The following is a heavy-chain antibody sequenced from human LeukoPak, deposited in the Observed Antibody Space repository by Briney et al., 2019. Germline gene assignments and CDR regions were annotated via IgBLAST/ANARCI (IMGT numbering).Heavy chain of an antibody. CDR2: IDTSGGT. Sequence: SETLSLTCTVSGGSISSYYWSWIRQPAGKGLEWIGRIDTSGGTNYNPSLKSRVTMSVDTSKNQFSLKLSSVTAADTAVYYCARDRQHRYSSSWRYYYYGMDVWGQGTTVTVSS. CDR3: ARDRQHRYSSSWRYYYYGMDV. V-gene: IGHV4-4*07. CDR1: GGSISSYY. J-gene: IGHJ6*02. D-gene: IGHD6-13*01.